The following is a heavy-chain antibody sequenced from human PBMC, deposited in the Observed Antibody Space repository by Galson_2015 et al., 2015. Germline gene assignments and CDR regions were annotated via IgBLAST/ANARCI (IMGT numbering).Heavy chain of an antibody. V-gene: IGHV2-70*01. CDR2: IDWEDDK. CDR1: GFSLSTSGMC. D-gene: IGHD3-10*01. J-gene: IGHJ6*02. Sequence: PALVKPTQTLTLTCSFSGFSLSTSGMCVSWIRQPPGKALEWLALIDWEDDKYYSTSLKTRLTISKETSKNQVVLTMTNMDPVDTATYYCARVMIRGVINYYYGLDVWGQGTAVTVSS. CDR3: ARVMIRGVINYYYGLDV.